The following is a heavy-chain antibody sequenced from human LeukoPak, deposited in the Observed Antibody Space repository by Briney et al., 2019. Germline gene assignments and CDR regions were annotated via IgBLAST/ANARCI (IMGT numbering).Heavy chain of an antibody. CDR1: GFTFSRNW. Sequence: PGGSLRLSCAASGFTFSRNWMHWVRQAPGKGLVWVSRISSDGSSTTYADSVKGRFIISRDNAKNTLYLQMNSLRVEDTAAYYCVRESEYFDWLLDYWGQGTLVTVSS. J-gene: IGHJ4*02. CDR3: VRESEYFDWLLDY. V-gene: IGHV3-74*01. CDR2: ISSDGSST. D-gene: IGHD3-9*01.